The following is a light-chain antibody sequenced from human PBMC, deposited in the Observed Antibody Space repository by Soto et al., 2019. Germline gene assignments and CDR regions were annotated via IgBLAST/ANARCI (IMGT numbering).Light chain of an antibody. V-gene: IGKV2-28*01. Sequence: IVMTQSPLSLPVTPGEPASISCRSSQSLLHSNGYNYLEWYLQKPGQSPRVLIYLGSNRASGVPERFSGSRSATDYTLKISTVEAADVGVYYCRQALKTRSITFGQGTRLEIK. CDR1: QSLLHSNGYNY. CDR2: LGS. CDR3: RQALKTRSIT. J-gene: IGKJ5*01.